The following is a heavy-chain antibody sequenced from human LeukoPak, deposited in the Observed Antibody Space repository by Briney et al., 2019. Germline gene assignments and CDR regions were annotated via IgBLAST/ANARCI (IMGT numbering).Heavy chain of an antibody. CDR1: GFTISSYG. CDR2: ISGSGGST. Sequence: GGTLRLSCAASGFTISSYGMSWVRQAPGKGLEWVSAISGSGGSTYYADSVKGRFTISRDNSKNTLYLQMNSLRAEDTAVYYCAKAGLTGTRLNYFDYWGQGTLVTVSS. J-gene: IGHJ4*02. V-gene: IGHV3-23*01. D-gene: IGHD1-20*01. CDR3: AKAGLTGTRLNYFDY.